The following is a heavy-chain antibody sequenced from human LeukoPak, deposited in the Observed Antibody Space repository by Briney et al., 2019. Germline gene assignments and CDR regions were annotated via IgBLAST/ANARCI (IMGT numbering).Heavy chain of an antibody. CDR1: GYSFISYW. D-gene: IGHD1-1*01. Sequence: GESLKISFKGSGYSFISYWIGWVRQMPGKGLEWMGIIYPDDSDTRYSPSFQGQVTVSADKSISTAYLQWSSLKASDTAMYYCARRTTGFDAFDIWGQGTVVTVSS. J-gene: IGHJ3*02. V-gene: IGHV5-51*01. CDR3: ARRTTGFDAFDI. CDR2: IYPDDSDT.